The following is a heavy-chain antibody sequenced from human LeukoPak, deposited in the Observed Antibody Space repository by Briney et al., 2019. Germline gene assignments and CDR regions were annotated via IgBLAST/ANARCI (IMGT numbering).Heavy chain of an antibody. J-gene: IGHJ4*02. CDR2: IYSGGST. CDR1: GFTVSSNY. D-gene: IGHD3-22*01. Sequence: PGGSLRLSCAASGFTVSSNYMSWVRQARGKGLEWVSVIYSGGSTYYADSVKGRFTISRDNSKNTLYLQMNSLRAEDTAVYYCARGGYYDSSGYLSYWGQGTLVTVSS. V-gene: IGHV3-53*01. CDR3: ARGGYYDSSGYLSY.